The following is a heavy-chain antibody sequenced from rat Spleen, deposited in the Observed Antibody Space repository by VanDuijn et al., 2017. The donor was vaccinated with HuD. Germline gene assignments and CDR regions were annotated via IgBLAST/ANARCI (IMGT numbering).Heavy chain of an antibody. D-gene: IGHD1-4*01. J-gene: IGHJ2*01. Sequence: EVQLVESGGGLVQPGRSLKLSCAASGFTFSNYDMAWVRQAPTKGLEWIASISTGGGNTYYRDSVKGRFTISRDNAKNTQYLQMDSLRSEDTATYYCARHWDPRRNPYDYFDYWGQGVMVTVSS. V-gene: IGHV5S13*01. CDR2: ISTGGGNT. CDR3: ARHWDPRRNPYDYFDY. CDR1: GFTFSNYD.